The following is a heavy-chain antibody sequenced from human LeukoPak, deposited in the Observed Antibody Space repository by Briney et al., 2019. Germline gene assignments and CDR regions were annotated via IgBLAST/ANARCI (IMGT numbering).Heavy chain of an antibody. D-gene: IGHD1-26*01. CDR3: ARHSRWELLGGYLDY. CDR1: GGSISSSSYY. J-gene: IGHJ4*02. CDR2: IYYSGST. V-gene: IGHV4-39*01. Sequence: SETLSLTCTVSGGSISSSSYYWGWIRQPPGKGLEWIGSIYYSGSTYYNPSLKSRVTISVDTSKNQFSLKLSSVTAADTAVYYYARHSRWELLGGYLDYWGQGTLVTVSS.